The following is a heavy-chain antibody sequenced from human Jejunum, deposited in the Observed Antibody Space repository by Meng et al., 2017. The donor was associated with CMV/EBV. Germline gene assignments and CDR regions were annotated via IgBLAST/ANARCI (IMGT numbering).Heavy chain of an antibody. V-gene: IGHV3-21*01. D-gene: IGHD2-15*01. CDR3: ARHECSKSSCYDF. Sequence: ASGFIFSTYTRNWDRQSPGKELEWVSSISISSNYIYYTDSLKGRFTISRDDAKNSLYLQMNSLRGEDTAVYYCARHECSKSSCYDFWGQGSLVTVSS. CDR1: GFIFSTYT. J-gene: IGHJ4*02. CDR2: ISISSNYI.